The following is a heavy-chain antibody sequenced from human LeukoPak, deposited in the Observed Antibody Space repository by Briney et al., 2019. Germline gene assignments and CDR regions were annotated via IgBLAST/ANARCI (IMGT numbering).Heavy chain of an antibody. Sequence: GGSLRLFCAASGFTFGGYGMHWFRQTPGKGLEWVAVIAYDGSRAFYADSVKGRFTISRDNSKNTMSVQMDDLRAENTAVYYCTRYNNDHFDYWGQGTLVTVSS. CDR1: GFTFGGYG. D-gene: IGHD1-14*01. CDR3: TRYNNDHFDY. V-gene: IGHV3-33*08. J-gene: IGHJ4*02. CDR2: IAYDGSRA.